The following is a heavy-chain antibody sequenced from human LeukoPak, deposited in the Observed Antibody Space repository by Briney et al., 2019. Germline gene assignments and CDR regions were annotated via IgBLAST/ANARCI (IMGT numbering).Heavy chain of an antibody. V-gene: IGHV1-8*01. D-gene: IGHD6-13*01. Sequence: ASVKVSCKASGYTFTSYDINWVRQATGQGLEWMGWMNPNSGNTGYAQKFQGRITMTRNTSISTAYMELSSLTSEDTAVYYCARIAAAGNRRLNYWGQGTLVAVSS. CDR2: MNPNSGNT. CDR1: GYTFTSYD. CDR3: ARIAAAGNRRLNY. J-gene: IGHJ4*02.